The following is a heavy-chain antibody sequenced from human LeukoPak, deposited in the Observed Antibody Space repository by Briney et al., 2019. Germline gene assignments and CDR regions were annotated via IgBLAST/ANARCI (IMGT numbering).Heavy chain of an antibody. D-gene: IGHD3-22*01. CDR1: GSISSYY. V-gene: IGHV4-38-2*02. CDR2: IYHSGST. Sequence: SETLSLTCTVSGSISSYYWGWIRQPPGKGLEWIGSIYHSGSTYYNPSLKSRVTISVDTSKNQFSLKLSSVTAADTAVYYCARDRGRTMIAGDDAFDIWGQGTMVTVSS. J-gene: IGHJ3*02. CDR3: ARDRGRTMIAGDDAFDI.